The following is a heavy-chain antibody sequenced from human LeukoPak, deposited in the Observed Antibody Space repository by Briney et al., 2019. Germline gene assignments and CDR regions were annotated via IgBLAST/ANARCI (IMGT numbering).Heavy chain of an antibody. CDR1: GYTLTSYY. Sequence: ASVKVSCKASGYTLTSYYMHWVRQAPGQGLEWMGIINPSGGSTSYAQKFQGRVTMTRDTSTSTVYMELSSLRSEDTAVYYCAREGNAVAGIYYFDYWGQGTLVTVSS. CDR3: AREGNAVAGIYYFDY. CDR2: INPSGGST. D-gene: IGHD6-19*01. J-gene: IGHJ4*02. V-gene: IGHV1-46*01.